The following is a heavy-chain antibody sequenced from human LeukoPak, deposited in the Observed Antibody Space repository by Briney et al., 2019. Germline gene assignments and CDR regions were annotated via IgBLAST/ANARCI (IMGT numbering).Heavy chain of an antibody. V-gene: IGHV3-30*03. CDR3: ARGRRYFDWSKGGVPEYYHMDV. Sequence: GGSLRLSCAASGFTFSSYGMHWVRQAPGKGLEWVAVISYDGSNKYYADSVKGRFTISRDNSKNTLYLQMNSLRAEDTAVYYCARGRRYFDWSKGGVPEYYHMDVWGKGTTVTVSS. J-gene: IGHJ6*03. D-gene: IGHD3-9*01. CDR1: GFTFSSYG. CDR2: ISYDGSNK.